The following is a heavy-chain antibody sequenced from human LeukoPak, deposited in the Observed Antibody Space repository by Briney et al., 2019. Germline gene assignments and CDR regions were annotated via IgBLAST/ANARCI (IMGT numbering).Heavy chain of an antibody. J-gene: IGHJ3*02. V-gene: IGHV4-39*01. CDR1: GGSISSSSYY. CDR3: ATTPYYYDSSGYYSDTFDI. CDR2: IYYSGST. Sequence: SETLSLTCTVSGGSISSSSYYWGWIRQPPGKGLEWIGSIYYSGSTYYNPSLKSRVTISVDTSKNQFSLKLSSVTAADTAVYYCATTPYYYDSSGYYSDTFDIWGQGTMVTVSS. D-gene: IGHD3-22*01.